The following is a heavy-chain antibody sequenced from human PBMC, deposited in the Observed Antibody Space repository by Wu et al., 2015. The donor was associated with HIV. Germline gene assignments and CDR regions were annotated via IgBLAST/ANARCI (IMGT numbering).Heavy chain of an antibody. J-gene: IGHJ4*02. D-gene: IGHD3-10*01. Sequence: QVQLVQSGAEVKKPGSSVKVSCKASGGTFSNYAISWVRQAPGQGLEWMGVIIPMYGTSNYARQFQDRVTITADESANTAYMEVSSLKSEDTAVYYCARELQPWVGFDHWGQGTLVIVS. CDR1: GGTFSNYA. CDR2: IIPMYGTS. CDR3: ARELQPWVGFDH. V-gene: IGHV1-69*12.